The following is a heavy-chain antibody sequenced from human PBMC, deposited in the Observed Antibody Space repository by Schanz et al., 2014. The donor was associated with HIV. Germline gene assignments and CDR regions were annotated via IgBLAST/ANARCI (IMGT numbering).Heavy chain of an antibody. V-gene: IGHV3-23*01. CDR2: IGGTGAST. D-gene: IGHD3-10*01. CDR1: GLTFSSHP. CDR3: ARGSGPYYYYYGMDV. Sequence: EVQLLESGGGLIQPGGSQRLFCAASGLTFSSHPMAWVRQAPGRGLEWVASIGGTGASTYYADFAKGRFTISRDNSKNTLYLQMNSLRAEDTAVYYCARGSGPYYYYYGMDVWGQGTTVTVSS. J-gene: IGHJ6*02.